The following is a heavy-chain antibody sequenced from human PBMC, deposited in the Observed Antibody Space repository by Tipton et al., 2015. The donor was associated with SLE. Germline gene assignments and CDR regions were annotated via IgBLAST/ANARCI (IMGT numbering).Heavy chain of an antibody. D-gene: IGHD5-12*01. CDR1: GFTFSDYF. CDR3: ARGYSGYEAGDY. J-gene: IGHJ4*02. V-gene: IGHV3-11*04. CDR2: ISSSGYTT. Sequence: SLRLSCAASGFTFSDYFMSWIRQAPGKGLEWVSYISSSGYTTYYADSVKGRFTISRDNANNSLYLQMNSLRAEDTAVYYCARGYSGYEAGDYWGQGTLVTVSS.